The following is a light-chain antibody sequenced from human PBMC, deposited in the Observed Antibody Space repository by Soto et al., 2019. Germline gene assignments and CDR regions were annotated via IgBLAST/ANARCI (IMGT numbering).Light chain of an antibody. CDR3: TSWTTSTTMI. CDR2: AVT. CDR1: SSDIGAYNF. Sequence: QSVLTQPASVSGSPGQSITISCTGTSSDIGAYNFVSWYQQHPGKAPKLMLYAVTIRPSGVSNRFSGSKCGNTASLTISGLQAEHEADYYCTSWTTSTTMIFGGGTKVIVL. J-gene: IGLJ2*01. V-gene: IGLV2-14*03.